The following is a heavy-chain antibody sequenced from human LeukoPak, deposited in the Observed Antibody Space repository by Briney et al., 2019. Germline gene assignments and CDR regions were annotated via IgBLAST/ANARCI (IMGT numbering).Heavy chain of an antibody. Sequence: SETLSLTCTVSGGSISSSSYYWGWIRLPPGKGLEWIGSIYYSGSTYYNPSLKSRVTISVDTSKNQFSLKLSSVTAADTAVYYCARVPYSSGWYNFYSDYWGQGTLVTVSS. J-gene: IGHJ4*02. CDR3: ARVPYSSGWYNFYSDY. D-gene: IGHD6-19*01. CDR1: GGSISSSSYY. CDR2: IYYSGST. V-gene: IGHV4-39*07.